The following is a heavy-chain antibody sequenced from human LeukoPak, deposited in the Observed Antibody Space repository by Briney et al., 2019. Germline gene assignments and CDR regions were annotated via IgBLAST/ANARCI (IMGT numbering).Heavy chain of an antibody. Sequence: SETLSLTCAVSGGSISSYYWSWIRQPPGKGLEWIGYIYYSGSTNYNPSLKSRVTISVDTPKNQFSLRRRSVTAPDTAVYYCARAYDSSGGGYYFDYWGQGTLVTVSS. V-gene: IGHV4-59*01. CDR1: GGSISSYY. CDR2: IYYSGST. J-gene: IGHJ4*02. CDR3: ARAYDSSGGGYYFDY. D-gene: IGHD3-22*01.